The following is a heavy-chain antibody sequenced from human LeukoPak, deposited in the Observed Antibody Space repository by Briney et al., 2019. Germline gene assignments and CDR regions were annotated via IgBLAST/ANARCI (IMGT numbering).Heavy chain of an antibody. CDR3: AREGDYYDSSGYYYEGYYFDY. V-gene: IGHV4-61*02. CDR2: TYTSGST. D-gene: IGHD3-22*01. J-gene: IGHJ4*02. Sequence: PSQTLPLTCTVSGGSISSGRYYWSWIRQPAGKGLEWIGRTYTSGSTNYNPSLKSRVTISVDTSKKQFSLKLRSVTAADTAVYYCAREGDYYDSSGYYYEGYYFDYWGQGTLVTVSS. CDR1: GGSISSGRYY.